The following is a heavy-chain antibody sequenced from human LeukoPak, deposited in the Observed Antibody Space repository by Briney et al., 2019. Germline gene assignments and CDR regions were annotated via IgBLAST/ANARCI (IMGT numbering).Heavy chain of an antibody. D-gene: IGHD6-13*01. CDR1: GYIFTNYA. V-gene: IGHV1-3*01. Sequence: ASVKVSCKASGYIFTNYAIHWVRQAPGQGLEWMGWINGGNGNTKYSQKFQGRVTITRDTSASTANMELSSLRSEDTAVYYCARARSYSSSVGAPPGYWGQGTLVTVSS. CDR3: ARARSYSSSVGAPPGY. CDR2: INGGNGNT. J-gene: IGHJ4*02.